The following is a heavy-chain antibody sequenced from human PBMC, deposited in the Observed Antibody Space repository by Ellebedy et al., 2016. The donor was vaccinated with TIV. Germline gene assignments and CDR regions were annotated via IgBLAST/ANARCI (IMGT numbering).Heavy chain of an antibody. V-gene: IGHV1-18*01. D-gene: IGHD3-10*01. Sequence: ASVKVSCKASGYTFTSYGISWVRQAPGQGLEWMGWISAYNGNTNYAQKLQGRVTMTTDTSTSTAYMVLRSLRSDDTAVYYCARDGWRKSSTYYGSGSYSVPYYYGMDVWGQGTTVTVSS. J-gene: IGHJ6*02. CDR2: ISAYNGNT. CDR1: GYTFTSYG. CDR3: ARDGWRKSSTYYGSGSYSVPYYYGMDV.